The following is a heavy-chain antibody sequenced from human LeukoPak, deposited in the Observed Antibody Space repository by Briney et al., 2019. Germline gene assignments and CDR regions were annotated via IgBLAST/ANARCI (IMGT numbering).Heavy chain of an antibody. Sequence: GGSLRLSCAASGFIFSHYPMHWVRQAPGKGLEWVSAISGSGGSTYYADSVKGRFTISRDNSKNTLYLQMNSLRAEDTAVYYCAKCSGGHGSDIVVVVFYYWGQGTLVTVSS. V-gene: IGHV3-23*01. D-gene: IGHD2-15*01. J-gene: IGHJ4*02. CDR2: ISGSGGST. CDR3: AKCSGGHGSDIVVVVFYY. CDR1: GFIFSHYP.